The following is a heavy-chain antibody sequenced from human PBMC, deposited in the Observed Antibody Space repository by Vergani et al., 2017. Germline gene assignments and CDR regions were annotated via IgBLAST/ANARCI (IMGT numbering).Heavy chain of an antibody. J-gene: IGHJ3*02. Sequence: EVQLVESGGGLVKPGGSLRLSCAASGFTFSSYSMNWVRQAPGKGLEWVSYISSSSSTIYYADSVKGRFTISRDNAKNSLYLQMNSLRAEDTAVYYCARDPPSQQLTYDAFDIWGQETMVTVSS. CDR3: ARDPPSQQLTYDAFDI. D-gene: IGHD6-13*01. V-gene: IGHV3-21*05. CDR1: GFTFSSYS. CDR2: ISSSSSTI.